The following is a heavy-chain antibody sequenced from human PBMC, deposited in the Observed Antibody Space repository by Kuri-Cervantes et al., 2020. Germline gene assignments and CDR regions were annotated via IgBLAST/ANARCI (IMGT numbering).Heavy chain of an antibody. CDR1: GFTVSSNY. V-gene: IGHV3-21*01. D-gene: IGHD6-19*01. Sequence: GGSLRLSCAASGFTVSSNYMSWVRQAPGKGLEWVSSISSSSSYIYYADSVKGRFTISRDNAKNTLYLQMSSLRVEDTAVYYCIRDLAGAYGYWGQGVAVHVSS. CDR2: ISSSSSYI. CDR3: IRDLAGAYGY. J-gene: IGHJ4*02.